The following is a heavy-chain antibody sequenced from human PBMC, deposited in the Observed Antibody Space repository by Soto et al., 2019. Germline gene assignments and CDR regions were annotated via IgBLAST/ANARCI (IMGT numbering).Heavy chain of an antibody. CDR2: IYYSGST. Sequence: SETLSLTCTVSGGSISSGDYYWSWIRQPPGKGLEWIGYIYYSGSTYYNPSLKSRVTISVDTSKNQFSLKLSSVTAADTAVYYCAREQGYGGGGSSYPGSAPWGQGTLVPGSS. CDR3: AREQGYGGGGSSYPGSAP. CDR1: GGSISSGDYY. V-gene: IGHV4-30-4*01. D-gene: IGHD2-15*01. J-gene: IGHJ5*02.